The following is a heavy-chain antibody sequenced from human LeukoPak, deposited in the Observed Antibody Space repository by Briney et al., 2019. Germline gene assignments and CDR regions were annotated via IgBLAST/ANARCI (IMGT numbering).Heavy chain of an antibody. V-gene: IGHV4-30-2*01. CDR1: GGSISSGGYS. CDR2: IYHSGST. CDR3: ARARYYYGMDV. Sequence: SETLSLTCAVSGGSISSGGYSWSWIRQPPGKGLEWLGYIYHSGSTYYNPSLKSRVTISVDRSKNQFSLKLSSVTAADTAVYYCARARYYYGMDVWGQGTTVTVSS. J-gene: IGHJ6*02.